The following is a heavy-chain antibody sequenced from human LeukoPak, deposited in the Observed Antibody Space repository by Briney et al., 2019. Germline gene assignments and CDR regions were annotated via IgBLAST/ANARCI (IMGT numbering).Heavy chain of an antibody. D-gene: IGHD1-26*01. CDR3: ASPMRYSGSRRFGAFDI. Sequence: SETLSLTCTVSGGSISSSSYYWGWIRQPPGKGLEWIGSIYYSGSTYYNPSLKSRVTISVDTSKNQFSLKLSSVTAADTAVYYCASPMRYSGSRRFGAFDIWGQGTMVTVSS. J-gene: IGHJ3*02. CDR1: GGSISSSSYY. V-gene: IGHV4-39*01. CDR2: IYYSGST.